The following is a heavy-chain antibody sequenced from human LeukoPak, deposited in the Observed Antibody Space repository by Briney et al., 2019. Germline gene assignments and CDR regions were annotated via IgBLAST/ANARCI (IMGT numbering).Heavy chain of an antibody. D-gene: IGHD3-9*01. CDR3: AKLQLYYDILTGPLVDY. CDR2: IRYDGSDN. V-gene: IGHV3-30*02. Sequence: HPGGSLRLSCAASGFTFSRYGMHWVRQAPGKGLEWVAFIRYDGSDNYYADSVKGRFTISRDNFKNTVYLQMDSLRAEDTAVYYCAKLQLYYDILTGPLVDYWGQGTLVTVSS. J-gene: IGHJ4*02. CDR1: GFTFSRYG.